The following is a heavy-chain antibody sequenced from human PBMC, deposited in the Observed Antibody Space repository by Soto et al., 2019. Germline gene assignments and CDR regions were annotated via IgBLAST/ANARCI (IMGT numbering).Heavy chain of an antibody. CDR3: ARVDRGLLWFGELFDAFDI. Sequence: GGSLRLSCAASGFTFSSYWMSWVRQAPGKGLEWVANIKQDGSEKYYVDSVKGRFTISRDNAKNSLYLQMNSLRAEDTAVYYCARVDRGLLWFGELFDAFDIWGQGTMVTVS. V-gene: IGHV3-7*04. D-gene: IGHD3-10*01. CDR1: GFTFSSYW. CDR2: IKQDGSEK. J-gene: IGHJ3*02.